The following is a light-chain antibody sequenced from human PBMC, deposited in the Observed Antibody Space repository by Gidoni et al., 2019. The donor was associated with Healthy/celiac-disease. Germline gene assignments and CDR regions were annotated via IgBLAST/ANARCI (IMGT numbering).Light chain of an antibody. Sequence: EIVLTQSPATLSLSPGERATLSCRASQSVSSYLAWYPQKPGKAPRLLIYDASNRATGIPARFSGSWSGTDFTLTISSLEPEDFAVYYCQQRSNWPPITFGQGTRLEIK. CDR3: QQRSNWPPIT. CDR1: QSVSSY. CDR2: DAS. V-gene: IGKV3-11*01. J-gene: IGKJ5*01.